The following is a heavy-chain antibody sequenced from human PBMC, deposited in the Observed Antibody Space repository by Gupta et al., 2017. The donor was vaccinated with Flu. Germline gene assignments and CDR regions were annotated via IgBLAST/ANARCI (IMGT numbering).Heavy chain of an antibody. CDR2: IYYSGST. Sequence: QVQLQESGPGLVKPSETLSPPCTVSGGSISSYYWSWIRQPPGKGLEGIGYIYYSGSTKYNPARKSRVTISVDKAKNKGSLKLRSVTAAETAVYYCAIHVLGCIIGVWFGPGGQGTMVTVYS. CDR3: AIHVLGCIIGVWFGP. J-gene: IGHJ5*02. V-gene: IGHV4-59*08. D-gene: IGHD3-10*02. CDR1: GGSISSYY.